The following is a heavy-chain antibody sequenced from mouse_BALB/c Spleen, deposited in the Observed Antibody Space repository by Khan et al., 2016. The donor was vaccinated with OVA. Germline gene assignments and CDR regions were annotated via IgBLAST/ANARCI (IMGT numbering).Heavy chain of an antibody. CDR2: TYPGGGYT. CDR1: GYTFTNYW. D-gene: IGHD3-1*01. J-gene: IGHJ2*01. CDR3: SRRGAARATGDYFDC. Sequence: QVQLKESGAELVRPGTSVKMSCKAAGYTFTNYWIGWVKQRPGHGLEWIGDTYPGGGYTNYNEKFKGKATLTADTSSSTAYMQLSGLTSEDSAIYDCSRRGAARATGDYFDCWGQGTTLTVSS. V-gene: IGHV1-63*02.